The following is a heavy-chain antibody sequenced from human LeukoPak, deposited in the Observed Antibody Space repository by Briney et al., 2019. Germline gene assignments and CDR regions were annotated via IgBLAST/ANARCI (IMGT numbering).Heavy chain of an antibody. D-gene: IGHD3-22*01. CDR2: IYYSGST. CDR1: GGSISSSSYY. Sequence: PSETLSLTCTVSGGSISSSSYYWGWIRQPPGKGLEWIGSIYYSGSTNYNPSLKSRVTISVDTSKNQFSLKLSSVTSADTAVYYCARVPIYYDSSGHGGWFDPWGQGTLVTVSS. V-gene: IGHV4-39*07. J-gene: IGHJ5*02. CDR3: ARVPIYYDSSGHGGWFDP.